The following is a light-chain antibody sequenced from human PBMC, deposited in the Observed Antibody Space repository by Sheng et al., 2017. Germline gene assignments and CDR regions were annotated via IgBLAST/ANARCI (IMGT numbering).Light chain of an antibody. CDR1: SSDVGGYNY. CDR3: AAWEDSLNGPV. CDR2: EVN. Sequence: QSALTQPPSASGSPGQSVTISCTGTSSDVGGYNYVSWYQQHPGKAPKLMIYEVNKRPSGVPDRFSGSKSGNTASLTVSGLQAEDEADYFCAAWEDSLNGPVFGGGTKLTVL. J-gene: IGLJ3*02. V-gene: IGLV2-8*01.